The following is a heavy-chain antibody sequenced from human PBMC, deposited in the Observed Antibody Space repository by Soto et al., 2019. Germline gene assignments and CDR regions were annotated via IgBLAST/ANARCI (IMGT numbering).Heavy chain of an antibody. CDR2: IWYDGSNK. V-gene: IGHV3-33*01. CDR1: GFTFSSYG. J-gene: IGHJ4*02. Sequence: QVQLVESGGGVVQPGRSLRLSCAASGFTFSSYGMHWVRQAPGKGLEWVAVIWYDGSNKYYADSVKGRFTISRDNSKNTLYLQMNSLRAEDTAVYYCARDQRRSGSSLGAWGQGTLVTVSS. CDR3: ARDQRRSGSSLGA. D-gene: IGHD6-6*01.